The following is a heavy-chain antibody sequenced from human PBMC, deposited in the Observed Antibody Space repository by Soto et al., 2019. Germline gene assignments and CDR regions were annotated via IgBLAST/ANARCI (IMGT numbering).Heavy chain of an antibody. CDR2: INHSGST. Sequence: SETLSLTCAVYGGSFSGYYWSWIRQPPGKGLEWIGEINHSGSTNYNPSLKSRVTISVDTSKNQFSLKLSSVTAADTAVYYCAKDYGDYGGFDPWGQGTLVTVSS. V-gene: IGHV4-34*01. J-gene: IGHJ5*02. D-gene: IGHD4-17*01. CDR1: GGSFSGYY. CDR3: AKDYGDYGGFDP.